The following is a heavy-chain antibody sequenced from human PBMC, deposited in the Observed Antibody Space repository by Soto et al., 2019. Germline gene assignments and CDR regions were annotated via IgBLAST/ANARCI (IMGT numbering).Heavy chain of an antibody. CDR2: ITGSGDIT. Sequence: GGSLRLSCAASGFTFTFYAMSWVRQAPGKGLQWVSGITGSGDITYYADSVKDRFTISRDNSKNTLYLQMNSLRAEDTAVYYCAKEEDSGGYKGFSFDFWGQGALVTVSS. CDR3: AKEEDSGGYKGFSFDF. J-gene: IGHJ4*02. V-gene: IGHV3-23*01. CDR1: GFTFTFYA. D-gene: IGHD3-22*01.